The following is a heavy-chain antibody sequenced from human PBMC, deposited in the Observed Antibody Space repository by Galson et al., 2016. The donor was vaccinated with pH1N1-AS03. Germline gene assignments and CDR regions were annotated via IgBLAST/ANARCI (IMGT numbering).Heavy chain of an antibody. CDR3: ARGGGSDLDS. CDR2: INPSSGGP. D-gene: IGHD1-26*01. Sequence: SVKVSCKATGYSFTGYYIHWVRQAPGQGLEWMGWINPSSGGPKFAQKFQGTVSMTTDTSTRTAYMELSRLSSDDTAVYYCARGGGSDLDSWGQGTLVTVSS. J-gene: IGHJ4*02. V-gene: IGHV1-2*02. CDR1: GYSFTGYY.